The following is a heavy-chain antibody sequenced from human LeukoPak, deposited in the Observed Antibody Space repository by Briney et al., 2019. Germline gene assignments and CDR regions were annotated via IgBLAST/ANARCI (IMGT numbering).Heavy chain of an antibody. J-gene: IGHJ4*02. Sequence: GRSLRLSCAASGFTFDDYAMHWVRQAPGKGLEWVSGISWNSGSIGYADSVKGRFTISRDNAKNSLYLQMNSLRAEDTAVYYCARERSIGSLDYWGQGTLVTVSS. CDR1: GFTFDDYA. CDR2: ISWNSGSI. D-gene: IGHD1-26*01. V-gene: IGHV3-9*01. CDR3: ARERSIGSLDY.